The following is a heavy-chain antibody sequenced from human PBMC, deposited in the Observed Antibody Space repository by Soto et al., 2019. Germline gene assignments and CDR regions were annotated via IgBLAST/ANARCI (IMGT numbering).Heavy chain of an antibody. CDR1: GGSISSSSYY. J-gene: IGHJ5*02. CDR3: ARDFFDSSDYTTNWFDP. Sequence: SETLSLTCTVSGGSISSSSYYWGWIRQPPGKGLEWIGSIYYSGSTYYNTSLKSRVTISVDTSKNQFSLKLSSVTAADTVVYYCARDFFDSSDYTTNWFDPWGQGTLVTVSS. CDR2: IYYSGST. V-gene: IGHV4-39*01. D-gene: IGHD3-22*01.